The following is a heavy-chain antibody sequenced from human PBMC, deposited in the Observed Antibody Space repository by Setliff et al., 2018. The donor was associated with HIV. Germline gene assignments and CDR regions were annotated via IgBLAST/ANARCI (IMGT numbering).Heavy chain of an antibody. CDR1: GFTFSSYE. J-gene: IGHJ4*02. Sequence: GGSLRLSCAASGFTFSSYEMNWVRQAPGRGLEWISYISASGRTIYYADSVKGRFTISRDNAKNSLYLQTNSLRAEDTAVYYCARDQRVLRYFDWSNNALDFWGQGTLVTVSS. CDR2: ISASGRTI. V-gene: IGHV3-48*03. D-gene: IGHD3-9*01. CDR3: ARDQRVLRYFDWSNNALDF.